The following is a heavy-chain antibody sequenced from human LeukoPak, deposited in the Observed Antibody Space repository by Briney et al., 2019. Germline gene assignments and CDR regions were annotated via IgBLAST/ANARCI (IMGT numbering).Heavy chain of an antibody. CDR3: ARDYYDFWSGSNY. J-gene: IGHJ4*02. V-gene: IGHV3-66*02. CDR1: GFTVSSNY. Sequence: GSLRLSCAASGFTVSSNYMSWVRQAPGKGLEWVSVIYSGGSTYYADSVKGRFTISRDNSKNTLYLQMNSLRAEDTTVYYCARDYYDFWSGSNYWGQGTLVTVSS. CDR2: IYSGGST. D-gene: IGHD3-3*01.